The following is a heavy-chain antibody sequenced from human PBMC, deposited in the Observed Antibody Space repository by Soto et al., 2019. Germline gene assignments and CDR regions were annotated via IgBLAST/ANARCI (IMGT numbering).Heavy chain of an antibody. CDR2: IYYSGST. Sequence: SETLSLTYTVSGGSISSSSYYWGWIRQPPGKGLEWIGSIYYSGSTYYNPSLKSRVTISVDTSKNQFSLKLSSVTAADTAVYYCARDLYSSGWYYFDYWGQGTLVTVSS. V-gene: IGHV4-39*07. CDR3: ARDLYSSGWYYFDY. J-gene: IGHJ4*02. D-gene: IGHD6-19*01. CDR1: GGSISSSSYY.